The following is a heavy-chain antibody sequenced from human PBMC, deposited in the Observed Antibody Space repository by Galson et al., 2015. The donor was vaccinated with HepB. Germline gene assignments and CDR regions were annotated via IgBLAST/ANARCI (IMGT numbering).Heavy chain of an antibody. V-gene: IGHV3-30*04. Sequence: SLRLSCAASGLIFSSYVMHWVRQAPGKGLDWVAVTSCDGSNKYYADSAKGRFTISRHNSKNTLYLQMNSLRAEDTAVYYCAKERYCTNGVCYTAWGQGTLVTVSS. D-gene: IGHD2-8*01. CDR3: AKERYCTNGVCYTA. J-gene: IGHJ5*02. CDR2: TSCDGSNK. CDR1: GLIFSSYV.